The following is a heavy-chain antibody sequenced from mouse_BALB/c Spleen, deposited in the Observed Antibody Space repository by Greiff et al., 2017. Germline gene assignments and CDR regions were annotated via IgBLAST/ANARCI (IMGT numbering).Heavy chain of an antibody. CDR2: IDPANGNT. V-gene: IGHV14-3*02. CDR1: GFNIKDTY. CDR3: ARWDYRGMDY. D-gene: IGHD2-12*01. Sequence: VQLQQSGAELVKPGASVKLSCTSSGFNIKDTYMHWVKQRPEQGLEWIGRIDPANGNTKYDPKFQGKATITADTSSNTAYLQLSSLTSEDTAVYYCARWDYRGMDYWGQGTSVTVSS. J-gene: IGHJ4*01.